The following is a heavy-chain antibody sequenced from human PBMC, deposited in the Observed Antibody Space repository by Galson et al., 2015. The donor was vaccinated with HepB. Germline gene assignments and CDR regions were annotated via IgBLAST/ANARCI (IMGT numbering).Heavy chain of an antibody. V-gene: IGHV1-69*10. J-gene: IGHJ4*02. CDR1: GRNFNSNN. CDR3: ANAGECSGGSCFEGF. Sequence: SVKVSCKASGRNFNSNNINWVRQVPGQGLEWMGGIIPIFGIGNYAQKFQGRVMINADKSTRTVYMELSKLTSEDTAMYYCANAGECSGGSCFEGFWGQGTLVTVSS. D-gene: IGHD2-15*01. CDR2: IIPIFGIG.